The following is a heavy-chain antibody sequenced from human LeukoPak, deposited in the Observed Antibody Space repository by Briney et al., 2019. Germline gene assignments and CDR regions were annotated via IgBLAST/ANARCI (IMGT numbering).Heavy chain of an antibody. CDR3: ARMFGAYGGYYFDS. CDR2: IDWDDDK. D-gene: IGHD4-23*01. J-gene: IGHJ4*02. CDR1: GFSLNTRLMR. Sequence: ESGPTPVNPTQTLTLTCTFSGFSLNTRLMRVSWIRQPPGKALEWLARIDWDDDKYYNKSLKTRLTISKDTSKNQVVLRMTNMNPVDTATYYCARMFGAYGGYYFDSWGQGALVTVSS. V-gene: IGHV2-70*04.